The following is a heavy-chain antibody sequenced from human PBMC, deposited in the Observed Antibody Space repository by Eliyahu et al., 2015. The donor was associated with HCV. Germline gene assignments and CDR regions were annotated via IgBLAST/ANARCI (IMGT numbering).Heavy chain of an antibody. V-gene: IGHV1-46*01. J-gene: IGHJ6*02. CDR3: ARADGYCSSTSCYASYYYGMDV. CDR2: INPSGGST. Sequence: QVQLVQSGAEVKKPGASVKVSCKASGYTFTSYYMXWXRQAPGQGLEWMGIINPSGGSTSYAQKFQGRVTMTRDTSTSTVYMELSSLRSEDTAVYYCARADGYCSSTSCYASYYYGMDVWGQGTTVTVSS. CDR1: GYTFTSYY. D-gene: IGHD2-2*03.